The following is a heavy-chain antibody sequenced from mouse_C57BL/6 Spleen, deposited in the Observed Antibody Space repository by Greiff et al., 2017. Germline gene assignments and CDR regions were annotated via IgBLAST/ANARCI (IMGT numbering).Heavy chain of an antibody. Sequence: EVKLMESGGGLVQPGGSMKLSCVASGFTFSNYWMNWVRQSPEKGLEWVAQIRLKSDNYATHYAESVKGRFTISRDDSKSSVYLQMNNLKAEDTGIYYCTSGLGDYWGQGTTLTVSS. CDR3: TSGLGDY. V-gene: IGHV6-3*01. CDR2: IRLKSDNYAT. J-gene: IGHJ2*01. D-gene: IGHD4-1*01. CDR1: GFTFSNYW.